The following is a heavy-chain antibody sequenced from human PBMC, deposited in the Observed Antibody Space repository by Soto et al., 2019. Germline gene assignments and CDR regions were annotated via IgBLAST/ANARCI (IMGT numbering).Heavy chain of an antibody. D-gene: IGHD2-2*01. CDR1: GGTFSTYA. CDR3: ARGYREVVPGIQMFYYYPMDV. J-gene: IGHJ6*02. CDR2: IIPMFGTT. Sequence: ASVKVSCKASGGTFSTYAISWVRQAPGQGLEWMGGIIPMFGTTNHAQKFQGRVTITADKSTGTAYMDLSSLRSEDTAVYYCARGYREVVPGIQMFYYYPMDVWGQGTTVTVSS. V-gene: IGHV1-69*06.